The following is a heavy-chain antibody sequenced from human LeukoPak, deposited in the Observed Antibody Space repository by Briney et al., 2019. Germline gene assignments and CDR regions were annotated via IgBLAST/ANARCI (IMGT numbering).Heavy chain of an antibody. Sequence: PSETLSLTCTVSGGSTSSYDWSWIRQPAGKGLEWIGRTYTSGSTNYNPSLKSRVTMSVDMSKNQFSLKLSSIIAADTAVYYCARVSSSWYQDWYFDLWGRGTLVTVPS. CDR2: TYTSGST. D-gene: IGHD6-13*01. J-gene: IGHJ2*01. CDR3: ARVSSSWYQDWYFDL. CDR1: GGSTSSYD. V-gene: IGHV4-4*07.